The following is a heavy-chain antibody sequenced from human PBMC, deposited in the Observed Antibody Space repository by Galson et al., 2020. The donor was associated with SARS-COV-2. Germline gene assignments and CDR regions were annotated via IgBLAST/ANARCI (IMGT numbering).Heavy chain of an antibody. CDR1: GGSFSGYY. CDR2: INHSGST. Sequence: SETLSLTCAVYGGSFSGYYWSWIRQPPGKGLEWIGEINHSGSTNYNPSLKSRVTISVDTSKNQFSLKLSSVTAADTAVYYCARGGGYCSSTSCYIPQIYYYYYMDVWGKGTTVTVSS. D-gene: IGHD2-2*02. J-gene: IGHJ6*03. CDR3: ARGGGYCSSTSCYIPQIYYYYYMDV. V-gene: IGHV4-34*01.